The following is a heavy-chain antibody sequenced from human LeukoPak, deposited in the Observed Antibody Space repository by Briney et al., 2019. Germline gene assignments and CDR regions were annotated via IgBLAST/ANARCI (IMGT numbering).Heavy chain of an antibody. Sequence: PSEALSLTCTVSGGSISSSSYYWGWVRQPPGKGLEWIGSIYYSGSTYYNPSLKSRVTISVDTSKNQFSPKLSSVTAADTAVYYCARRLEFFYWGQGTLVTVSS. CDR2: IYYSGST. CDR1: GGSISSSSYY. CDR3: ARRLEFFY. V-gene: IGHV4-39*01. J-gene: IGHJ4*02. D-gene: IGHD3-16*01.